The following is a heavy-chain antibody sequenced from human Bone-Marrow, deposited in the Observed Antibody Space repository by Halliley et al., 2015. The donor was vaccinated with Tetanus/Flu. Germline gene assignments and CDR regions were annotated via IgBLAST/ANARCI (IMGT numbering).Heavy chain of an antibody. CDR3: AKDSDEDKVLVPADDAFDI. Sequence: SLRLSCAASRFISSSMNWVRQAPGKGLEWVSAISLTGGTTFYADSVKGRFTISRDNSKNTLYLQMNSPRAEDTAVYYCAKDSDEDKVLVPADDAFDIWGQGTMVTVSS. CDR2: ISLTGGTT. D-gene: IGHD2-2*01. CDR1: RFISSS. V-gene: IGHV3-23*01. J-gene: IGHJ3*02.